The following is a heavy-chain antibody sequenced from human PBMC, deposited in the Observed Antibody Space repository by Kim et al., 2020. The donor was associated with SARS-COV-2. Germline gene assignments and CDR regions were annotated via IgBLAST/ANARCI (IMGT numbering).Heavy chain of an antibody. Sequence: SETLSLTCAVYGGSLSGYYWSWIRLPPGKGLEWVGEIGHSGSTNYNPSLVSRVTVSLDTSKNQFSLKLTSVTAADTAVYYCARRLAAAGFWYFDLWGRG. CDR3: ARRLAAAGFWYFDL. V-gene: IGHV4-34*01. CDR1: GGSLSGYY. D-gene: IGHD6-13*01. J-gene: IGHJ2*01. CDR2: IGHSGST.